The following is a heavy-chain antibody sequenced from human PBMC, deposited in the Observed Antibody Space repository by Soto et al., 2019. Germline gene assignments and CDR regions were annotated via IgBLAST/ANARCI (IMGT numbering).Heavy chain of an antibody. CDR2: INHSGST. CDR1: GGSFSGYY. Sequence: QVQLQQWGAGLLKPSETLSLTCAVYGGSFSGYYWSWIRQPPGKGLEWIGEINHSGSTNYNPSLKRRVTISVDTSKNQFSLKLSSVTAADTAVYYCARPPSIAVADTHGGYFDCWGQGTLVTVSS. V-gene: IGHV4-34*01. D-gene: IGHD6-19*01. CDR3: ARPPSIAVADTHGGYFDC. J-gene: IGHJ4*02.